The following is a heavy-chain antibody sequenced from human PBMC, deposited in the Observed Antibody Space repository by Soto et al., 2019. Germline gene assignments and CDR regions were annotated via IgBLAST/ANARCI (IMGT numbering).Heavy chain of an antibody. D-gene: IGHD3-22*01. CDR1: GFTFSSYG. CDR3: AKEGRVPPVDTYYYDSSGPKHYGMDV. V-gene: IGHV3-30*18. Sequence: GGSLRLSCAASGFTFSSYGMHWVRQAPGKGLEWVAVISYDGSNKYYADSVKGRFTISRDNSKNTLYLQMNSLRAEDTAVYYCAKEGRVPPVDTYYYDSSGPKHYGMDVWGQGTTVTVSS. J-gene: IGHJ6*02. CDR2: ISYDGSNK.